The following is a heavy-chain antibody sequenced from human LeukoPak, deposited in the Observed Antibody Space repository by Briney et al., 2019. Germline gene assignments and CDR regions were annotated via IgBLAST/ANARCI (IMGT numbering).Heavy chain of an antibody. CDR1: GGSISSGGYY. CDR2: IYHSGST. V-gene: IGHV4-30-2*01. CDR3: AREYDFWSGYPADYYYYMDV. D-gene: IGHD3-3*01. J-gene: IGHJ6*03. Sequence: PSETLSLTCTVSGGSISSGGYYWSWIRQPPGKGLEWIGYIYHSGSTYYNPSLKSRVTISVDRSKNQFSLKLSSVTAADTAVYYCAREYDFWSGYPADYYYYMDVWGKGTTVTVSS.